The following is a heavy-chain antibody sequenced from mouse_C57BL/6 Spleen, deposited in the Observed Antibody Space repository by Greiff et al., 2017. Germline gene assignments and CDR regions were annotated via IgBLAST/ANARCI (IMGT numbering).Heavy chain of an antibody. J-gene: IGHJ3*01. V-gene: IGHV1-18*01. CDR1: GYTFTDYN. CDR2: INPNNGGT. Sequence: VQLQQSGPELVKPGASVKIPCKASGYTFTDYNMDWVKQSHGKSLEWIGDINPNNGGTIYNQKFKGKATLTVDKSSSTAYMELRSLTSEDTAVYYCARDGLGGSSPWFAYWGQGTLVTVSA. D-gene: IGHD1-1*01. CDR3: ARDGLGGSSPWFAY.